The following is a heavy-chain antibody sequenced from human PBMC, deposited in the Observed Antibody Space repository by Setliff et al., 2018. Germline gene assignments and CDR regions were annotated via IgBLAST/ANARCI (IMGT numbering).Heavy chain of an antibody. CDR1: GYRFSSYW. V-gene: IGHV5-51*01. CDR3: ARVGTAGGYYFDF. Sequence: GESLKISCKGSGYRFSSYWIGWVRQMPGKGLEWIGIIFPADSDTRYSPAFQGQVTISADKSISTAYVQWRSLKASDTAMYYCARVGTAGGYYFDFWGQGALVTVSS. J-gene: IGHJ4*02. D-gene: IGHD2-15*01. CDR2: IFPADSDT.